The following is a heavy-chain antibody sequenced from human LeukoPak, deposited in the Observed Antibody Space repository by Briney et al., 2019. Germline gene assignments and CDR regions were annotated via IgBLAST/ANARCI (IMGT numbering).Heavy chain of an antibody. V-gene: IGHV4-4*07. Sequence: SETLSLTCTVSGGSISSYYWSWIRQPAGKGLEWIGRIYTSGSTNYNPSLKSRVTMSVDTSKNQFSLKLSSVTAADTAVYYCARETGSIAVAGTYYYYYYMDVWGKGTTVTISS. CDR1: GGSISSYY. CDR2: IYTSGST. D-gene: IGHD6-19*01. CDR3: ARETGSIAVAGTYYYYYYMDV. J-gene: IGHJ6*03.